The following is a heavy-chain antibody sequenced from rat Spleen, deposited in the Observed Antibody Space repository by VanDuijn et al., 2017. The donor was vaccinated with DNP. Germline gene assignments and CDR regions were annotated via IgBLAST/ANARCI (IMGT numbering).Heavy chain of an antibody. CDR3: ARGPNFGGYSDFFDS. V-gene: IGHV5-19*01. J-gene: IGHJ2*01. Sequence: EVKLVESGGGLVQPGRSLKLSCAASGFTFSNYGMHWIRQAPTKGLEWVTSISPSGGGTYYRDSVKGRFTISRDNAQNTLYLQMDSLRSEDTATYYCARGPNFGGYSDFFDSWGQGVMVTVSS. CDR1: GFTFSNYG. CDR2: ISPSGGGT. D-gene: IGHD1-11*01.